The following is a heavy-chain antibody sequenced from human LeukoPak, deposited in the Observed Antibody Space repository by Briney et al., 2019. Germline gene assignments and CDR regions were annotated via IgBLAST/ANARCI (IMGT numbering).Heavy chain of an antibody. CDR1: GGSISSSSYY. D-gene: IGHD1-26*01. V-gene: IGHV4-39*07. J-gene: IGHJ4*02. Sequence: PSETLSLTCTVSGGSISSSSYYWGWIRQPPGKGLEWIGSIYYSGSTYYNPSLKSRVTISVDTSKNQFSLKLSSVTAADTAVYYCARGVVGATIQYYFDYWGQGTLVTVSS. CDR2: IYYSGST. CDR3: ARGVVGATIQYYFDY.